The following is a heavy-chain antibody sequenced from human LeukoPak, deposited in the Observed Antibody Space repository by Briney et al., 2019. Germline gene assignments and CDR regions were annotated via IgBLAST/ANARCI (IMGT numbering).Heavy chain of an antibody. Sequence: GASVKVSCTASGYTFTGYYMHWVRQAPGQGLEWMGWINPNSGGTNYAQKFQGRVTMTRDTSISTAYMELSRLRSDDTAVYYCARYYGITGTIVFWFDPWGQGTLVTVSS. J-gene: IGHJ5*02. V-gene: IGHV1-2*02. CDR3: ARYYGITGTIVFWFDP. CDR1: GYTFTGYY. D-gene: IGHD1-7*01. CDR2: INPNSGGT.